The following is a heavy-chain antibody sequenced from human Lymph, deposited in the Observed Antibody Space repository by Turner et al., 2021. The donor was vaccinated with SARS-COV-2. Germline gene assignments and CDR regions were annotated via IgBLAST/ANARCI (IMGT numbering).Heavy chain of an antibody. V-gene: IGHV3-30*18. CDR3: AKVRSIFGVVIGGMDV. CDR2: ISYDGSNK. Sequence: QVQLVESGGGVVQPGRSLRLSCAAPGFTFSSYAMHWVRQAPGKGLEWVTVISYDGSNKYYADSVKGRFTISRDNSKNTLYLQMNSLRAEDTAVYYCAKVRSIFGVVIGGMDVWGQGTTVTVSS. J-gene: IGHJ6*02. D-gene: IGHD3-3*01. CDR1: GFTFSSYA.